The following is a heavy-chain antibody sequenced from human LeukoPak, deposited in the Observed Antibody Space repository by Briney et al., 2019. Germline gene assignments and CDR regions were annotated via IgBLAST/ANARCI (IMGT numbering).Heavy chain of an antibody. CDR3: AVSVRFERVWHYFNN. CDR2: VSGSGGST. J-gene: IGHJ4*02. D-gene: IGHD3-9*01. Sequence: GGSLRLSCAASGFTFSSYAMSWVRQAPGKGLEWVSGVSGSGGSTVYADFVKGRFTISRDNSKTTVFLQMNSLRAEDTAVYYCAVSVRFERVWHYFNNWGQGTQVTVSS. CDR1: GFTFSSYA. V-gene: IGHV3-23*01.